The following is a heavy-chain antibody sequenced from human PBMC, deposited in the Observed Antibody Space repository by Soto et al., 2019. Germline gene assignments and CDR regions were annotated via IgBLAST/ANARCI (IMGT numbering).Heavy chain of an antibody. CDR2: IFWDDDK. V-gene: IGHV2-5*02. CDR3: ARRQGGAGQKLFWRAYKWFDP. Sequence: QITLKESGPTVVKPTQTLTLTCNFSEFSLTTPGVGVGWIRQTPEKALEWLALIFWDDDKRFNPSLKSRLSITKDTSTNQVVLTMTNMGPLDTATYYCARRQGGAGQKLFWRAYKWFDPWGQGTLVTVSS. CDR1: EFSLTTPGVG. J-gene: IGHJ5*02. D-gene: IGHD3-3*01.